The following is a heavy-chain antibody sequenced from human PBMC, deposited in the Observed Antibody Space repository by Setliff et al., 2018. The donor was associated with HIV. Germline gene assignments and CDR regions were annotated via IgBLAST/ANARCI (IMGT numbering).Heavy chain of an antibody. Sequence: SETLSLTCGVSGGSISSSHWWTWVRQPPGKGLEWIGEIYHGGNTNYNPSLNSRVTISLDTSKNQFSLRLTSLTAADTAIYYCARSTVGAGASFPWGRGILVTVSS. D-gene: IGHD1-26*01. CDR3: ARSTVGAGASFP. J-gene: IGHJ5*02. CDR2: IYHGGNT. CDR1: GGSISSSHW. V-gene: IGHV4-4*02.